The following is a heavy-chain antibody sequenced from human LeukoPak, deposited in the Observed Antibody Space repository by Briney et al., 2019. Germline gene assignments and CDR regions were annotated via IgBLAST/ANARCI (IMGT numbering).Heavy chain of an antibody. V-gene: IGHV3-30*04. J-gene: IGHJ4*02. Sequence: GRSLRLSCAASGFTFSSYAMHWVRQAPGKGLEWVAVISYDGSNKYYADSVKGRFTISRDNSKNTLYLQMNSLRAEDTAVYYCARDRQQLVFDYWGQGTLVTVSS. CDR1: GFTFSSYA. CDR2: ISYDGSNK. D-gene: IGHD6-13*01. CDR3: ARDRQQLVFDY.